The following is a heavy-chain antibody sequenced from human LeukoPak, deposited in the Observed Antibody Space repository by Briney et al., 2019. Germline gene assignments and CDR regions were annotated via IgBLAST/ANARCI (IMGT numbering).Heavy chain of an antibody. CDR3: AKDLYSSSSGFDY. J-gene: IGHJ4*02. D-gene: IGHD6-6*01. Sequence: PGGSLRLSCAASGFTFDDYAMHWVRQAPGKGLEWVSGISWNSGSIGYADSVKGRFTISRDNAKNSLYLQMNSLGAEDTALYYCAKDLYSSSSGFDYWGQGTLVTVSS. CDR1: GFTFDDYA. CDR2: ISWNSGSI. V-gene: IGHV3-9*01.